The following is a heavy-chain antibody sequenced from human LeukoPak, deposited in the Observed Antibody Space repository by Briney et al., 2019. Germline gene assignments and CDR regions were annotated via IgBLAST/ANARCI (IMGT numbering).Heavy chain of an antibody. CDR2: IKQDGSEK. CDR1: GFTFSSNW. Sequence: GGSLRLSCVASGFTFSSNWMTWVRQAPGKGLEWVANIKQDGSEKYYVDSVKGRFTISRDNAKNSLFLQMNSLRADDTAVYYCARTMGRGPGGHFDYWGQGTLVTVSS. J-gene: IGHJ4*02. D-gene: IGHD3-10*01. CDR3: ARTMGRGPGGHFDY. V-gene: IGHV3-7*03.